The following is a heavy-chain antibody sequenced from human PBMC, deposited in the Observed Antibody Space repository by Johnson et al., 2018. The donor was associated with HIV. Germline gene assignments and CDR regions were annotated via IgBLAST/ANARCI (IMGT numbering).Heavy chain of an antibody. J-gene: IGHJ3*02. CDR1: GFSFDEYG. Sequence: VQLVESGGGVVRPGGSLRLSCAASGFSFDEYGMSWVRQAPGKGLEWVSGINWNGGSTGYADSAKGRFTISRDNAKNSLYLQMNRLRAEDTALYYCARDFVAFGECTAFDIWGQGTMVTVSS. V-gene: IGHV3-20*04. D-gene: IGHD3-10*01. CDR2: INWNGGST. CDR3: ARDFVAFGECTAFDI.